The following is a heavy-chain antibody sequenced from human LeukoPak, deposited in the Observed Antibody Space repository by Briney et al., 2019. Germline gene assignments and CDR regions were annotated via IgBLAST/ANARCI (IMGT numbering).Heavy chain of an antibody. V-gene: IGHV4-30-4*01. Sequence: SSETLSLTCTVSGGSNSSGTYYWSWIRQPPGKGLEWIGYIYYSGTTYYNPSLKTRVIISVDTSKNQFSLKLSSVTAADTAVYYCASYSSSSSFFWFDPWGQGTLVTVSS. CDR2: IYYSGTT. CDR3: ASYSSSSSFFWFDP. D-gene: IGHD6-6*01. CDR1: GGSNSSGTYY. J-gene: IGHJ5*02.